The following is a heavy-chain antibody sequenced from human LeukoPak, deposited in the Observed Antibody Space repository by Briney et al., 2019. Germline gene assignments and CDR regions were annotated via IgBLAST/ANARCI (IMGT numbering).Heavy chain of an antibody. CDR3: TRVNLRGSQYNWFDP. Sequence: SVKVSRKTSGGTFRSHIFSWVRQAPGQGLEWMGSITPVIDSARYAQKFQDRITITADTSTGTAYLHLSSLTSEDTAIYYCTRVNLRGSQYNWFDPWGQGTLVTVSS. CDR1: GGTFRSHI. CDR2: ITPVIDSA. J-gene: IGHJ5*02. D-gene: IGHD1-26*01. V-gene: IGHV1-69*08.